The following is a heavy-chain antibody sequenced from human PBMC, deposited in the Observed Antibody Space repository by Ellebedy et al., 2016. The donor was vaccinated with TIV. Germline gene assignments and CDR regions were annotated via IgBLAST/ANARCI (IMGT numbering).Heavy chain of an antibody. CDR1: GLTFSNFA. J-gene: IGHJ4*02. Sequence: GGSLRLSXAASGLTFSNFAMGWVRQAPGKGLEWVPSISSTGDKVYYAGSVKGRFTISRDNSKNTLYLQMDSLRAEDTAVYYCARGHSGGYLASNSDYWGQGTLVTVSS. CDR3: ARGHSGGYLASNSDY. D-gene: IGHD3-22*01. V-gene: IGHV3-23*01. CDR2: ISSTGDKV.